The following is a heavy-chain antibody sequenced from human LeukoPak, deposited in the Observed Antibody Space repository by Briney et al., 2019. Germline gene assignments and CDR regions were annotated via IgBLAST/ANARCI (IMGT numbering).Heavy chain of an antibody. CDR1: GGSISSGGYY. V-gene: IGHV4-31*03. CDR3: ARSSLELRYSADWFDP. J-gene: IGHJ5*02. D-gene: IGHD1-7*01. CDR2: IYYSGST. Sequence: SETLSLTCTVSGGSISSGGYYWSWIRQHPGKGLEWIGYIYYSGSTYYNPSLKSRVTISVDTSKNQFSLKLSSVTAADTAVYYCARSSLELRYSADWFDPWGQGTLVTVSS.